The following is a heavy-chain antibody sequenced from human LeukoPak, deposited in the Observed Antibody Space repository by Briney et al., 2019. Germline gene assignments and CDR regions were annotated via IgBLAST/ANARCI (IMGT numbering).Heavy chain of an antibody. CDR2: IYISGST. Sequence: SETLSLTCTVSGGSISSYYWSWIRQPAGKGLEWLGLIYISGSTKHNPSLKSRVTMSVDTSKNQFSLKLSSVTAADTAVYYCARPMVRGVPQGAGFDPWGQGTLVTVSS. D-gene: IGHD3-10*01. J-gene: IGHJ5*02. V-gene: IGHV4-4*07. CDR1: GGSISSYY. CDR3: ARPMVRGVPQGAGFDP.